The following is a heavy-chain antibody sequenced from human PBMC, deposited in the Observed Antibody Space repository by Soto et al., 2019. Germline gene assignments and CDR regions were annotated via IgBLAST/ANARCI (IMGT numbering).Heavy chain of an antibody. V-gene: IGHV1-69*08. CDR1: GGTFSTST. Sequence: QVQLVQSGAEVKEPGSSVKVSCKASGGTFSTSTFTWVRQAPGQGLEWMGRIIPILDTADYAQKFQGNVTITADKTTGPVLMVPSSLTPEHTGMYYWARESPSRSVFSGYDAIDIWGQGTLVTVSP. D-gene: IGHD5-12*01. CDR3: ARESPSRSVFSGYDAIDI. CDR2: IIPILDTA. J-gene: IGHJ4*02.